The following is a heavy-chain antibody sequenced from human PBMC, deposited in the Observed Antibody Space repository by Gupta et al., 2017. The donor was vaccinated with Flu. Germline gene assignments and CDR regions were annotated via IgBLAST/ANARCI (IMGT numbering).Heavy chain of an antibody. V-gene: IGHV1-24*01. Sequence: QVHLVQSGADVEKSGPSVRVSCKASGYTLRQLSIHWVRQAPGRGLEWMGGLDPENGEKIYGEKFQGRVSMTEDSATDTAYMELRSLTSDDTAMYYCTACPRECKGDPCHSGYLYGMDVWGHGTTVVVSS. CDR1: GYTLRQLS. D-gene: IGHD2-21*01. CDR3: TACPRECKGDPCHSGYLYGMDV. J-gene: IGHJ6*02. CDR2: LDPENGEK.